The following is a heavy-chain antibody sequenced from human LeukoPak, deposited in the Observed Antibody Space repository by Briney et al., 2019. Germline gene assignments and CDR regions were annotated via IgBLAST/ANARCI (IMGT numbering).Heavy chain of an antibody. CDR3: ARDSGRRGNFDY. D-gene: IGHD6-19*01. CDR1: GYTFTSNG. Sequence: ASVNVSCKASGYTFTSNGISWVRQAPGQGLEWMGWISARNGNTQYTHNLQGKVTMTTDTSTNTAYMELRSLRSDDTAVYYCARDSGRRGNFDYWGQGTLVTVSS. J-gene: IGHJ4*02. V-gene: IGHV1-18*01. CDR2: ISARNGNT.